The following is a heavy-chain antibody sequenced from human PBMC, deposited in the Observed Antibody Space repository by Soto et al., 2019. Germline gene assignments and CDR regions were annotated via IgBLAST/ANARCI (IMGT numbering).Heavy chain of an antibody. D-gene: IGHD1-20*01. Sequence: SETLSLTCAVSGGSISGSYYYWGWLRQSPGRGPEWIGSVFYTGFTSYIPSLESRVSVSVDTSKNQFSLKVSAVTAADTAVYYCASSQKGYNWNYFDHWGQGALVNVS. CDR2: VFYTGFT. V-gene: IGHV4-39*01. J-gene: IGHJ4*02. CDR1: GGSISGSYYY. CDR3: ASSQKGYNWNYFDH.